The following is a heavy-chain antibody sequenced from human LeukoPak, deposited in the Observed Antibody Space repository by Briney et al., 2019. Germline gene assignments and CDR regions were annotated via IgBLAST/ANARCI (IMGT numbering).Heavy chain of an antibody. CDR3: ARHPQYCSGGSCFPPDY. CDR1: GGPISSSSSY. D-gene: IGHD2-15*01. V-gene: IGHV4-39*01. CDR2: VHYGGST. Sequence: SETLSLTCAVSGGPISSSSSYWGWIRQPPGKGLEWIGAVHYGGSTYYNPSLNSRVTISVDTSRNQFSLKLSSVTAADTAVYYCARHPQYCSGGSCFPPDYWGKGTLVTVSS. J-gene: IGHJ4*02.